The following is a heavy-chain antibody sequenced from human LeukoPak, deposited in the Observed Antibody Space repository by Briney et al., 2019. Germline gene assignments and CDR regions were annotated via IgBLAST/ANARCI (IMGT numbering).Heavy chain of an antibody. CDR3: TKDPSYGSGRYYFDY. CDR2: ISYDGSNK. Sequence: PGRSLRLSCAASGFTFSSYGMHWVRQAPGKGLEWVAVISYDGSNKYYADSVKGRFTISRDNSKNTLYLQMNSLKAEDTAVYYCTKDPSYGSGRYYFDYWGQGTLVTVSS. CDR1: GFTFSSYG. V-gene: IGHV3-30*18. D-gene: IGHD3-10*01. J-gene: IGHJ4*02.